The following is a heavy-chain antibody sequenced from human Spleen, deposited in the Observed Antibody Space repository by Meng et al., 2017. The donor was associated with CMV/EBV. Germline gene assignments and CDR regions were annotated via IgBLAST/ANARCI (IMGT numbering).Heavy chain of an antibody. CDR1: GYTFTAHY. J-gene: IGHJ3*02. CDR3: ARYTVHYDFWSGKQLGAFDI. V-gene: IGHV1-2*02. D-gene: IGHD3-3*01. Sequence: ASVKVSCKASGYTFTAHYFHWVRQAPGQGLEWMGWIHPHRGDTNYAQQFQGRVTLTRDTSINTGYMELSSLRSEDTAVYYCARYTVHYDFWSGKQLGAFDIWGQGTMVTVSS. CDR2: IHPHRGDT.